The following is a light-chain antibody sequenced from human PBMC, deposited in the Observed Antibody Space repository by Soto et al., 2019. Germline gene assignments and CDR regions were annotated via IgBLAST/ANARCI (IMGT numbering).Light chain of an antibody. J-gene: IGLJ1*01. CDR3: CSHAGSYTYV. Sequence: QSVLTQPRSVSGSPGQSLTISCTGTSSDVGGYNYVSWYQQYPGKVPKLMIYDVTKRPSGVPDRFSGSKSGNTASLTISGLQVEDEVDYYCCSHAGSYTYVFGTGTKVTVL. CDR2: DVT. CDR1: SSDVGGYNY. V-gene: IGLV2-11*01.